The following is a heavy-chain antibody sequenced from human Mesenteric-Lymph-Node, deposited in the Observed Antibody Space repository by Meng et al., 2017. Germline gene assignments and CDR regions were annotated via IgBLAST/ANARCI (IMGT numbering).Heavy chain of an antibody. CDR2: IHSSGST. CDR3: GRDQGRQLINH. V-gene: IGHV4-31*03. D-gene: IGHD1-1*01. Sequence: QVQLQEPGPGLVKPSQTLSLTCTVSGGSISSGGYYWSWIRQHPGKGLEWIGYIHSSGSTYYNPSLRSRVVISVDRSKNQFSLNLSSVTAADTAVYYCGRDQGRQLINHWGQGTLVTVSS. J-gene: IGHJ4*02. CDR1: GGSISSGGYY.